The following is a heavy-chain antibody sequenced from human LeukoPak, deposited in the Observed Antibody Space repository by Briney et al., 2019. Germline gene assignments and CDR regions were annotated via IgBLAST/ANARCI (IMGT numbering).Heavy chain of an antibody. CDR1: GGSFSGYY. CDR3: ARQGYCSGGSCYSDY. Sequence: SETLSLTCAVYGGSFSGYYWSWIRQPPGKGLEWIGYIYYSGSTNYNPSPKSRVTISVDTSKNQFSLKLSSVTAADTAVYYCARQGYCSGGSCYSDYWGQGTLVTVSS. V-gene: IGHV4-59*08. D-gene: IGHD2-15*01. J-gene: IGHJ4*02. CDR2: IYYSGST.